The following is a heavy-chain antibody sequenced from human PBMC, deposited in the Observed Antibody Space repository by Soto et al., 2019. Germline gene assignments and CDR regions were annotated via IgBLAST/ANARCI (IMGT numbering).Heavy chain of an antibody. CDR1: GGSISSGDYY. D-gene: IGHD3-22*01. J-gene: IGHJ4*02. CDR2: IYYSGST. Sequence: SETLSLTCTVSGGSISSGDYYWSWIRQPPGKGLEWIGYIYYSGSTYYSPSLKSRVTISVDTSKNQFSLKLSSVTAADTAVYYCAREYYYDSSGSYFDYWGQGTLVTVSS. V-gene: IGHV4-30-4*01. CDR3: AREYYYDSSGSYFDY.